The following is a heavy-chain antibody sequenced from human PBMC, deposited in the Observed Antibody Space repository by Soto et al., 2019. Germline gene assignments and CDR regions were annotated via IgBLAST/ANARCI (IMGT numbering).Heavy chain of an antibody. D-gene: IGHD3-3*01. V-gene: IGHV4-4*02. Sequence: QVQLQESGPGLVKPSGTLSLTCAVSGGSISSSNWWSWVRQPPGKGLEWIGEIYHSGSTNYNPSLKSRVTXSVDKXKNQXSLKLSSVTAADTAVYYCARLRVDAPEGFDYWGQGTLVTVSS. CDR2: IYHSGST. CDR3: ARLRVDAPEGFDY. J-gene: IGHJ4*02. CDR1: GGSISSSNW.